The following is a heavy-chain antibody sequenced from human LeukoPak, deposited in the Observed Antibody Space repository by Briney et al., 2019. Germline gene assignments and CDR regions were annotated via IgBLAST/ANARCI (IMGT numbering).Heavy chain of an antibody. D-gene: IGHD3-10*01. Sequence: SETLSLTCSVSGGSLNSYYWSWIRQPPGKGLEWIGYIYYSGSTNSNPSLKSRVTISVDTSKNQFSLKLRSVTAADTAVYYCAGHTMARGVIGYWGQGTLVTVSS. CDR1: GGSLNSYY. V-gene: IGHV4-59*01. CDR3: AGHTMARGVIGY. J-gene: IGHJ4*02. CDR2: IYYSGST.